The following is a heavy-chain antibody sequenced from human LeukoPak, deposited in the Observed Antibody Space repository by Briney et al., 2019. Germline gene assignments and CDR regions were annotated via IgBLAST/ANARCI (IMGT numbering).Heavy chain of an antibody. CDR2: ISGSGGST. J-gene: IGHJ4*02. CDR3: TRGFEATYFDRRFDH. V-gene: IGHV3-23*01. CDR1: GFTFSSYA. Sequence: PGGSLRLSCAASGFTFSSYAMSWVRQAPGKGLEWVSAISGSGGSTYYANSVRGRFTISRDNSKDTLYLQMNSLRAEDTAVYYCTRGFEATYFDRRFDHWGQGTLVTVSS. D-gene: IGHD3-9*01.